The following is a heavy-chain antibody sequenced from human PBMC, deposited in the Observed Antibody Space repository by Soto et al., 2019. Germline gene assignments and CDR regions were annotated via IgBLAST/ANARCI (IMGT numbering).Heavy chain of an antibody. V-gene: IGHV1-69*01. J-gene: IGHJ6*02. CDR2: IIPIFGTA. CDR1: GGTFSSYA. D-gene: IGHD6-6*01. Sequence: QVQLVQSGAEVKKPGSSVKVSCKASGGTFSSYAISWVRQAPGQGLEWMGGIIPIFGTAIYAQKLQVRVTITAVESMSTAHMELSTRKAEDTAVYYFTRVGNTDSSSSEENGMDVWGQGTTVTV. CDR3: TRVGNTDSSSSEENGMDV.